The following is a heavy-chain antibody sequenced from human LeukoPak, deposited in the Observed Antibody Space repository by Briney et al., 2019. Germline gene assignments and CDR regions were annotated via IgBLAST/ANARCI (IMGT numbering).Heavy chain of an antibody. CDR2: IFHNGNT. J-gene: IGHJ6*03. CDR3: ARGGYYYLDV. Sequence: SETLSLTCTVTDGSMSPYYWSWIRQSPGKGLEWIAYIFHNGNTKYNPSLWSRITISIDTSRNQVFLNLNSVTAADTAVYYCARGGYYYLDVWGKGTTVTVSS. V-gene: IGHV4-59*01. CDR1: DGSMSPYY.